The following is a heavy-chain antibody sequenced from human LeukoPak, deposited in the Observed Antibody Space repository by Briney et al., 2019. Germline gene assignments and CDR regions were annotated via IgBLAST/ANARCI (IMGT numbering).Heavy chain of an antibody. Sequence: SETLSLTCTVSRGSISKYYWSWIRQSPGKGLEWIGYIYYSGSTTYNPSLKSRVTMSVDMSKNQLALKLSSVTAADTAVYYCARRFPWYFDLWGRGTLATVSS. CDR3: ARRFPWYFDL. CDR2: IYYSGST. CDR1: RGSISKYY. J-gene: IGHJ2*01. V-gene: IGHV4-59*12.